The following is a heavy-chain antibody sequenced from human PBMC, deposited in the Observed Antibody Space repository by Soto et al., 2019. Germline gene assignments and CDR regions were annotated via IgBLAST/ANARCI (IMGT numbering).Heavy chain of an antibody. D-gene: IGHD2-2*01. V-gene: IGHV3-11*06. J-gene: IGHJ4*02. CDR2: IDGSSDYT. CDR3: ARGLRFSSTSYRDF. CDR1: GFLFTDYY. Sequence: GGSLRLSCTASGFLFTDYYMSRIRQPPGKGLKWIAYIDGSSDYTNSADTVKGRLTIYRDNAKDSVFLQMNNLRAGDTAVYYWARGLRFSSTSYRDFWRRGTLVTV.